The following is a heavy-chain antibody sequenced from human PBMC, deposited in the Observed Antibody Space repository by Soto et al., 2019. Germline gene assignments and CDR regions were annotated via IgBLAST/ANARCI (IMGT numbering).Heavy chain of an antibody. CDR1: GGSISSGGYY. CDR2: IYYSGST. Sequence: PSETLSLTCTVSGGSISSGGYYWSWIRQQPGKGLEWIGYIYYSGSTYYNPSLKSRVTISVDTSKNQFSLKLSSVTAADTAVYYFARGVTLVRGVIHTPYFDYWGQGALVTVSS. J-gene: IGHJ4*02. CDR3: ARGVTLVRGVIHTPYFDY. D-gene: IGHD3-10*01. V-gene: IGHV4-31*03.